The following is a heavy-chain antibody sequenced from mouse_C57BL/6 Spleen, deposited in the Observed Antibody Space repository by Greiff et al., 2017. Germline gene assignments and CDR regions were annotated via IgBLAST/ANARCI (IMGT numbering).Heavy chain of an antibody. CDR1: GYSFTDYN. CDR2: INTYFGTT. V-gene: IGHV1-39*01. CDR3: ARGREH. Sequence: EVKLMESGPELVKPGASVKLSCTASGYSFTDYNMNWVKQRTEKSLEWIGVINTYFGTTSYNQKFKGKATLTVDKSASTAYMQLNSLTSEDAAVYYCARGREHWGQGTTLTVSS. J-gene: IGHJ2*01.